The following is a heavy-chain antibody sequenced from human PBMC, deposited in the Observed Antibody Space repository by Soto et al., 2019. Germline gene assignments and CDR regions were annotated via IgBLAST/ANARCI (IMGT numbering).Heavy chain of an antibody. CDR1: GGSISSSSYY. CDR2: IYYSGYT. J-gene: IGHJ6*02. CDR3: ARHNGPLYVGYYYDMYV. Sequence: QLQLQESGPGLVKPSETLSLTCTVSGGSISSSSYYWGWIRQPSGMGLEWIGSIYYSGYTYYNPSLKSRVTISVDTSKNQFSLKLSSVTAADTAVYYCARHNGPLYVGYYYDMYVWGQGTTVTVSS. D-gene: IGHD3-16*01. V-gene: IGHV4-39*01.